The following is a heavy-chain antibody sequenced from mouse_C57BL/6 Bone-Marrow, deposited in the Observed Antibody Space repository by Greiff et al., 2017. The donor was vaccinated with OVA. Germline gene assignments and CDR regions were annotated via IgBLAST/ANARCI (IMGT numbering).Heavy chain of an antibody. CDR1: GYTFTDYN. CDR3: GRNYYGSSYVVVDY. D-gene: IGHD1-1*01. J-gene: IGHJ2*01. CDR2: INPNNGGT. V-gene: IGHV1-22*01. Sequence: EVQLQQSGPELVKPGASVKMSCKASGYTFTDYNMHWVKQSHGKSLEWIGYINPNNGGTSYNQKFKGKATLSVNKSSSTAYMELRSLTSEDSAVYYCGRNYYGSSYVVVDYWGQGTTLTVSS.